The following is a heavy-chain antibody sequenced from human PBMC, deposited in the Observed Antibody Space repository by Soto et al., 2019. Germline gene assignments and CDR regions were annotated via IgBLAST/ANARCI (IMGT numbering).Heavy chain of an antibody. J-gene: IGHJ4*02. D-gene: IGHD3-10*01. CDR1: GFSFSDAW. V-gene: IGHV3-15*01. CDR2: IISKTDGGTT. Sequence: EVQLVESGGGLVRPGGSLRLSCATSGFSFSDAWMTWVRQAPGRGLEWVGRIISKTDGGTTDYAAPVKGRFSISRDDSRNMLYLQMNTRKTEDTGVYYCTTDYYFGSGSGDYWGQGTLVTVSS. CDR3: TTDYYFGSGSGDY.